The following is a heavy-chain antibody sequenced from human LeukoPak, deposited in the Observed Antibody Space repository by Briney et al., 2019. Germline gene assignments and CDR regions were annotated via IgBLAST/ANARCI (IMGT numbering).Heavy chain of an antibody. Sequence: PGGSLRLSCAASGFTFSSYDMTWVRQAPGRGLEWVSSIRPSGDNTYYADSVKGRFTISRDNSKNTLYLQMNSLRAEDTAVYYCARRSGIAVAGAFDYWGQGTLVTVSS. CDR3: ARRSGIAVAGAFDY. D-gene: IGHD6-19*01. CDR2: IRPSGDNT. V-gene: IGHV3-23*01. CDR1: GFTFSSYD. J-gene: IGHJ4*02.